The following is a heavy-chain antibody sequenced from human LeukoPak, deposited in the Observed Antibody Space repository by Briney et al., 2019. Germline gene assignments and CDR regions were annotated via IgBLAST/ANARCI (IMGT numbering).Heavy chain of an antibody. Sequence: GSLRLPFAASGFTFSRYAMSWVRPASGKGLELVSAISGSGGSTYYADSVKGRFTISRDNSKNTLYLQMNSLRAEDTAVYYCAKDRWDSSGYTSGDWGQGTLVTVSS. CDR2: ISGSGGST. J-gene: IGHJ4*02. CDR3: AKDRWDSSGYTSGD. V-gene: IGHV3-23*01. D-gene: IGHD3-22*01. CDR1: GFTFSRYA.